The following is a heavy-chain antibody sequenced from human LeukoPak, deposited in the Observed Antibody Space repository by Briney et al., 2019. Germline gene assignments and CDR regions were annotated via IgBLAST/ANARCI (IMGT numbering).Heavy chain of an antibody. J-gene: IGHJ6*02. V-gene: IGHV1-24*01. D-gene: IGHD5-18*01. CDR1: GYTLTELS. CDR3: ARDLVDTAIPYYYGMDV. CDR2: FDPEDGET. Sequence: ASVTVSCKVSGYTLTELSMHWVRQAPGKGLEWMGGFDPEDGETIYAQKFQGRVTITADESTSTAYMELSSLRSEDTAVYYCARDLVDTAIPYYYGMDVWGQGTTVTVSS.